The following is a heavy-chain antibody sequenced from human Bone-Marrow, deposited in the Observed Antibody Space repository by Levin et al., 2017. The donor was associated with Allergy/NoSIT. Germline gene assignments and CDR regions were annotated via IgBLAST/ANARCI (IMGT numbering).Heavy chain of an antibody. Sequence: AASVKVSCAASGFTFRHYTMNWVRRAPGKGLEWVSCITSSGDSTYYADSVKGRFTISRDNAKNSLYLQLNRLRDEDTAMYYCARDPARGYYDSSGYSGDHWGQGTLVTVSS. D-gene: IGHD3-22*01. CDR2: ITSSGDST. J-gene: IGHJ4*02. V-gene: IGHV3-48*02. CDR1: GFTFRHYT. CDR3: ARDPARGYYDSSGYSGDH.